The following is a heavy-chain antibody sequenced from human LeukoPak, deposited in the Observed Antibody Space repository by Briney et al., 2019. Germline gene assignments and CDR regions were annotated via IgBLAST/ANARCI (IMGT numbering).Heavy chain of an antibody. CDR3: ARGRITGTTPPVY. J-gene: IGHJ4*02. CDR2: INHRGST. D-gene: IGHD1-7*01. V-gene: IGHV4-34*01. Sequence: SETLSLTCAVYGGSFSSLYWGWIRPPPGKGREWRAEINHRGSTNYNTSLERRVIISVNTSKNQFSLKLSSVTTADTAVYYWARGRITGTTPPVYWGQGTLVTVSS. CDR1: GGSFSSLY.